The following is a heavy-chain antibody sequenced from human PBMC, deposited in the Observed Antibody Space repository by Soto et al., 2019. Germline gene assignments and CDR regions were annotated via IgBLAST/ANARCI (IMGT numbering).Heavy chain of an antibody. CDR3: ARLNGYCISTNCHGYYGMDV. CDR2: IYYSRST. CDR1: GGSISSSSYY. V-gene: IGHV4-39*01. Sequence: LETLFLTCTVSGGSISSSSYYWGWIRQPPGKGLEWIGSIYYSRSTYYNPSLKSRVTISVDTSKNQFSLKLSSVTAADTAVYYRARLNGYCISTNCHGYYGMDVWGQATTVTVSS. D-gene: IGHD2-2*03. J-gene: IGHJ6*02.